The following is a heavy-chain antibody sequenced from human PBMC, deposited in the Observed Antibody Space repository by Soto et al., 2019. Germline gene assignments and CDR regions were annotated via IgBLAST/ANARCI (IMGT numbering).Heavy chain of an antibody. D-gene: IGHD4-17*01. V-gene: IGHV4-61*01. CDR3: ARTTAVPNTLRSRYYFDY. J-gene: IGHJ4*02. Sequence: QVQLQESGPGLLKPSETLSLTCSVSGVSVNNRTYYWSGIRQPPGKRLEWMGYVHYSGTTNYNHSLQSRGSISVDTSKTPLSLRLSSVTAADTALYYCARTTAVPNTLRSRYYFDYWGQGTLVTVSS. CDR2: VHYSGTT. CDR1: GVSVNNRTYY.